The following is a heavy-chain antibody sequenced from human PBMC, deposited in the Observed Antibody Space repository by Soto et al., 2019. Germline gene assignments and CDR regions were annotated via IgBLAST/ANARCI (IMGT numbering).Heavy chain of an antibody. CDR3: AKDDVLMVHGGLLDY. CDR1: GFTFSSYA. CDR2: ISGSGGNT. D-gene: IGHD2-8*01. Sequence: GGSLRLSCAASGFTFSSYAMSWVRQAPGKGLEWVSAISGSGGNTYYADSVKGRFTISRDNSKNTLYLQMNSLRAEDTAVYYCAKDDVLMVHGGLLDYWGQGALVTVSS. V-gene: IGHV3-23*01. J-gene: IGHJ4*02.